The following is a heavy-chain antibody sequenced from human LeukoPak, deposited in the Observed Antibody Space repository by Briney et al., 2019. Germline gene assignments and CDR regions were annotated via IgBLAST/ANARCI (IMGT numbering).Heavy chain of an antibody. Sequence: GGSLRLSCAASGFTFSDYSMNWVRQAPGKGLEWVSSISSSSSYIFYADSVKGRFTISRDNSKNTLYLQMNSLRAEDTAVYYCAKYDSSGYSTYYFDYWGQGTLVTVSS. CDR2: ISSSSSYI. V-gene: IGHV3-21*04. CDR3: AKYDSSGYSTYYFDY. CDR1: GFTFSDYS. J-gene: IGHJ4*02. D-gene: IGHD3-22*01.